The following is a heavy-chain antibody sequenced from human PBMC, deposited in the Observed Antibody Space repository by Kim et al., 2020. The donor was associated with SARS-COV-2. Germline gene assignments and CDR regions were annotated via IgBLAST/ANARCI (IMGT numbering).Heavy chain of an antibody. CDR3: AREGGITGTTSDY. V-gene: IGHV4-39*02. CDR1: GCSISSSSYY. CDR2: LYDSGST. Sequence: SETLSLTCTVSGCSISSSSYYWGWIRQPPGKGLEWIGSLYDSGSTYYNPSIKSRVTISVDTSKNQFSLKLSSVTAADTAVYYCAREGGITGTTSDYWGQG. D-gene: IGHD1-20*01. J-gene: IGHJ4*02.